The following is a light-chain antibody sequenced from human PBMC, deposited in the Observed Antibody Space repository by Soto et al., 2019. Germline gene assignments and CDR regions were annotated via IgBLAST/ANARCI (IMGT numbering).Light chain of an antibody. V-gene: IGKV3-20*01. CDR3: QQYGSSPLT. Sequence: EIVLTQSPGTLSLSPGERATLSCRASQSVTSSYLAWYQPKPGQAPRLLIYGASSRATGIPDSFSGSGSGTDFPLTISRLEPEDFAGYYCQQYGSSPLTLGGGTKVQTK. CDR1: QSVTSSY. J-gene: IGKJ4*01. CDR2: GAS.